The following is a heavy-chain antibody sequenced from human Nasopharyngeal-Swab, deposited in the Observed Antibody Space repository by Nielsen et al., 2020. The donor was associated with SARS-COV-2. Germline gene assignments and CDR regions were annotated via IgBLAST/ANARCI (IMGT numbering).Heavy chain of an antibody. CDR2: IYYSGST. J-gene: IGHJ3*02. V-gene: IGHV4-59*01. D-gene: IGHD6-19*01. Sequence: WIRQRPGKGLEWIGYIYYSGSTNYNPSLKSRVTMSVDTSKNQFSLKLSSVTAADTAVYYCARDQRSGWFDAFDIWGQGTMVTVSS. CDR3: ARDQRSGWFDAFDI.